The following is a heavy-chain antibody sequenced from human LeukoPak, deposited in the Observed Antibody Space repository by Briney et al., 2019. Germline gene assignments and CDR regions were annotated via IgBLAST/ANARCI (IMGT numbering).Heavy chain of an antibody. CDR3: VRGNSGSYYLH. Sequence: ASVTVSCKASGYAFTNYDINWVRQAPGQGLEWMGWMNPNSGNTGFAQRFQDRVVLTRDTSINTAYMELSSLRSDDTAVYYCVRGNSGSYYLHWGQGTLVTVSS. D-gene: IGHD1-26*01. J-gene: IGHJ4*02. V-gene: IGHV1-8*02. CDR2: MNPNSGNT. CDR1: GYAFTNYD.